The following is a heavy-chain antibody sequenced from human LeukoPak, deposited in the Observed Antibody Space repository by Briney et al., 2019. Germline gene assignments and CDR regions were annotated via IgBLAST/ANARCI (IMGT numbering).Heavy chain of an antibody. D-gene: IGHD3-22*01. CDR3: ARRYYYDSSGYDAFDI. CDR2: INHSGST. V-gene: IGHV4-34*01. Sequence: SETLSLTCAAYGGSFSGYYWSWIRQPPGKGLEWIGEINHSGSTNYNPSLKSRVTISVDTSKSQFSLKLSSVTAADTAVYYCARRYYYDSSGYDAFDIWGQGTMVTVSS. J-gene: IGHJ3*02. CDR1: GGSFSGYY.